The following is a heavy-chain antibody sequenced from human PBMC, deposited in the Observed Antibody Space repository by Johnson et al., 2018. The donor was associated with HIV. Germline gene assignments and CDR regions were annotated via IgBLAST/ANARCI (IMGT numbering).Heavy chain of an antibody. Sequence: QVQLVESGGGVVQPGRSLRLSCAASGFTFSSYGMHWVRQAPGKGLEWVAVIWYDGSNKYYADSVKGRFTISRDNSKNTLYLQMNSLRAEDTAVYYCAKGGADYSDSRGYSENDAFDIWGQGTMVTVSS. CDR1: GFTFSSYG. J-gene: IGHJ3*02. CDR2: IWYDGSNK. V-gene: IGHV3-33*06. D-gene: IGHD3-22*01. CDR3: AKGGADYSDSRGYSENDAFDI.